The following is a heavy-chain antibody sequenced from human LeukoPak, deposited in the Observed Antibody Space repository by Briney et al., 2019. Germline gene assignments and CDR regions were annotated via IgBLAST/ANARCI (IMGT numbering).Heavy chain of an antibody. CDR3: ARERASGYDSDY. CDR1: GFTFSRNS. Sequence: GGSLRLSCAASGFTFSRNSMNWVRQAPGKGLQWVSYIGTSSSIIYYADSVKGRFTISRDNAKNSVYLQMNSLRAEDTAVYYCARERASGYDSDYWGQGTLVTVSS. V-gene: IGHV3-48*04. J-gene: IGHJ4*02. D-gene: IGHD5-12*01. CDR2: IGTSSSII.